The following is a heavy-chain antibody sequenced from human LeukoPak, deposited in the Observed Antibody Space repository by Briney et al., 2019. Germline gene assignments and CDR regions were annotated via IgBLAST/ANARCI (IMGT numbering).Heavy chain of an antibody. Sequence: SETLSLTCTVSGGSISSSSYYWGWICQPPGKGLEWIGSIYYSGSTYYNPSLKSRVTISVGTSKNQFSLKLSSVTAADTAVYYCASHLGGEFDPWGQGTLVTVSS. V-gene: IGHV4-39*01. D-gene: IGHD6-25*01. J-gene: IGHJ5*02. CDR3: ASHLGGEFDP. CDR2: IYYSGST. CDR1: GGSISSSSYY.